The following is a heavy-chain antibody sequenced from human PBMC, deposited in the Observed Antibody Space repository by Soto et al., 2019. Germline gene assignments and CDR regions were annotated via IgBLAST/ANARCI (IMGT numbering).Heavy chain of an antibody. CDR1: GGSISSYY. CDR2: VHHSWGS. Sequence: QVQLQESGPGLVKPSETLSLSCTVSGGSISSYYWSWFRQSPGKRMEWIGYVHHSWGSSYNPSLQSRVAISLDTAKGQVSRKVTSVTAADTGVYYCARQGFGPLHGLVDVWGQGTTVTVSS. D-gene: IGHD3-10*01. J-gene: IGHJ6*02. V-gene: IGHV4-59*08. CDR3: ARQGFGPLHGLVDV.